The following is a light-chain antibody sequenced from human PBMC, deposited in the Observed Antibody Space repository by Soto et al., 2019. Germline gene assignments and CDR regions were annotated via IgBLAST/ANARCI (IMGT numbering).Light chain of an antibody. Sequence: EIVMTQSPATLPVPPGERATLSCRASQSVSSSLGRYQQKPGQAPRLLIYRASTRATGIPARLSGSGSGTEFTLTISSLQSEDFAVYDCQQDSAWPYTFSQGTKLEIK. J-gene: IGKJ2*01. CDR2: RAS. CDR1: QSVSSS. CDR3: QQDSAWPYT. V-gene: IGKV3-15*01.